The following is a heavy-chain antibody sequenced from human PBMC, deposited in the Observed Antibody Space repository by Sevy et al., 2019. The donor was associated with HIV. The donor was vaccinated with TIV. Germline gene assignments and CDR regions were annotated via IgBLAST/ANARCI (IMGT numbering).Heavy chain of an antibody. CDR2: IRHDGSEK. CDR1: GFTFSSYW. J-gene: IGHJ5*02. V-gene: IGHV3-7*01. D-gene: IGHD1-26*01. CDR3: SRVSGSFGWFDP. Sequence: GGSLRLSCAASGFTFSSYWLTWVRQAPGKGLEWVANIRHDGSEKYFVDSVKGRFTISSDNAKNSVYLQMSSLRTEDTAMYYCSRVSGSFGWFDPWGQGTLVTVSS.